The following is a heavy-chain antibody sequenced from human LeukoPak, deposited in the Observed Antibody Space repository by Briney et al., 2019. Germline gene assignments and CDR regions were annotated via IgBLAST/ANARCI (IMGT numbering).Heavy chain of an antibody. J-gene: IGHJ3*02. CDR1: GGSISSGSYY. CDR2: IYHSGST. D-gene: IGHD2-2*01. CDR3: ARRYCSSTSCYRRGAFDI. V-gene: IGHV4-39*07. Sequence: SETLSLTCTVSGGSISSGSYYWSWIRQPAGKGLEWIGSIYHSGSTYYNPSLKSRVTISVDTSKNQFSLKLSSVTAADTAVYYCARRYCSSTSCYRRGAFDIWGQGTMVTVSS.